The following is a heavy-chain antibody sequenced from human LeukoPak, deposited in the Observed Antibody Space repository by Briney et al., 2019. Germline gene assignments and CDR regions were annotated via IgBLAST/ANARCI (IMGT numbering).Heavy chain of an antibody. V-gene: IGHV3-23*01. CDR3: ATDREGDPSAYYLV. CDR2: ISDNGGRT. D-gene: IGHD3-22*01. Sequence: GGSLRLSCAASGFTFSGYAMSWVRQAPGNGLEWVSTISDNGGRTYYADSVKGRFTISRDNSKNTLFLQVNSLRAEDSAVYYCATDREGDPSAYYLVGGQGTLITVSS. CDR1: GFTFSGYA. J-gene: IGHJ4*02.